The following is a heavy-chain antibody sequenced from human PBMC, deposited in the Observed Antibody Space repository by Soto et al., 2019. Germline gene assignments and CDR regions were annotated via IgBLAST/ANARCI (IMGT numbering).Heavy chain of an antibody. V-gene: IGHV1-2*04. CDR1: GYTFTGYY. Sequence: GASVKVSCKASGYTFTGYYMHWVRQAPGQGLEWMGWINPNSGGTNYAQKFQGWVTMTRDTSISTAYMELSRLRSDDTAVYYCARGGIPAVAGTKNWFDPWGQGTLVTVSS. J-gene: IGHJ5*02. D-gene: IGHD6-19*01. CDR3: ARGGIPAVAGTKNWFDP. CDR2: INPNSGGT.